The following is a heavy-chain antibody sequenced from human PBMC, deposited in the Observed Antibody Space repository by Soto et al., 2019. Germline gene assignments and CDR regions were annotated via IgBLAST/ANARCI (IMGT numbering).Heavy chain of an antibody. D-gene: IGHD6-13*01. CDR2: IHYSGST. Sequence: SETLSLTCTVSGGSINSYHWSWIRQPPGKGLEWIGYIHYSGSTNYNPSLKSRVTISVDTSKKQFSLKLSSVTAADTAVYYCARIIAVAGTSDWFDPWGQGSLVTVSS. CDR1: GGSINSYH. CDR3: ARIIAVAGTSDWFDP. V-gene: IGHV4-59*01. J-gene: IGHJ5*02.